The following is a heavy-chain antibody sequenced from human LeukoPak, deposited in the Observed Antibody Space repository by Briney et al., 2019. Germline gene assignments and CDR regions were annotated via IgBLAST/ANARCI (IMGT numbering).Heavy chain of an antibody. CDR1: GCTFTGYY. V-gene: IGHV1-2*02. Sequence: ASVKVSCKASGCTFTGYYMHWVRQAPGQGLEWMGWINPNSGGTNYAQKFQGRVTKTRDTSISTAYMELSRLRSDDTAVYYCARDIVVPAADRNWFDPWGQGTLVTVSS. CDR3: ARDIVVPAADRNWFDP. D-gene: IGHD2-2*01. CDR2: INPNSGGT. J-gene: IGHJ5*02.